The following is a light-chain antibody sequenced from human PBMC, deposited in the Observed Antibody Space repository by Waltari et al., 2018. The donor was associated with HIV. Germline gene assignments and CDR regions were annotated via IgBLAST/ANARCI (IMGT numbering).Light chain of an antibody. CDR2: WAS. Sequence: DFVMTQSPDSLAVSLGERATINCKSSHSLLYNSDKKDYLAWYQKKPGQPPKLLILWASTRQSGVPDRFSGSGSGTDFTLTISSLQAEDVAVYFCQQYFDIPLTFGGGTKVDLK. CDR3: QQYFDIPLT. V-gene: IGKV4-1*01. J-gene: IGKJ4*01. CDR1: HSLLYNSDKKDY.